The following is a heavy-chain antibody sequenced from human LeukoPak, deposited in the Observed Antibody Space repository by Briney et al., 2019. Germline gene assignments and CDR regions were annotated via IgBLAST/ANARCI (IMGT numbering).Heavy chain of an antibody. D-gene: IGHD2-2*02. CDR1: GVSFRAHY. CDR3: ARIRCGHSDEICYNY. Sequence: PSETLSLTCAVHGVSFRAHYWSWIRQSPGKGLEWIGEANPGGQTNYNPSLKSRVTISVGPSENRFSLRLTSVTAAHTAVYFCARIRCGHSDEICYNYWGRGTLVTVSS. CDR2: ANPGGQT. J-gene: IGHJ4*02. V-gene: IGHV4-34*01.